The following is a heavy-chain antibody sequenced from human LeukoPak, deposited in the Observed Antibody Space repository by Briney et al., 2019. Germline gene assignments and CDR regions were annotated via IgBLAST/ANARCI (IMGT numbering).Heavy chain of an antibody. V-gene: IGHV3-23*01. D-gene: IGHD4/OR15-4a*01. CDR3: AKVPQPDYYLDS. CDR2: ISGSGDRT. J-gene: IGHJ4*02. Sequence: PGGSLRLSCAASGFAFSAYDMSGVPEAPRKGLEWGTSISGSGDRTIYADSVRGRLTISRDNSKNTLYLQMSSLSVADTGVYYCAKVPQPDYYLDSWGLGSLVTVSS. CDR1: GFAFSAYD.